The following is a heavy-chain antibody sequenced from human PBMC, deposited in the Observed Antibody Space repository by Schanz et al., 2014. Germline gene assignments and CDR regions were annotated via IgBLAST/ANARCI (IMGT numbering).Heavy chain of an antibody. CDR1: GFAVDNYY. CDR3: ARHDPYCRSGTCSRAFDF. J-gene: IGHJ4*02. CDR2: IFTDGRT. V-gene: IGHV3-66*02. D-gene: IGHD2-15*01. Sequence: EVQLVASGGGLVQPGGSLRLSCAASGFAVDNYYMSCVRQAPGRGLEWVSIIFTDGRTYYADSVKGRFTISRDSSKNTLFLQVNSLRTEDTAVYYCARHDPYCRSGTCSRAFDFWGQGTLVTVSS.